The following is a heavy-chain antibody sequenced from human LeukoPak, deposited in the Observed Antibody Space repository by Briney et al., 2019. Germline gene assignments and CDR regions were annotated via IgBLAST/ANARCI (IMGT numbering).Heavy chain of an antibody. CDR1: GFTFSRHA. D-gene: IGHD5-18*01. J-gene: IGHJ4*02. CDR3: AKDHGEGYSYGYYFEY. CDR2: ISGSGNSV. V-gene: IGHV3-23*01. Sequence: PGGSLRLSCVVSGFTFSRHAMTWVRQAPGKGLEWVSVISGSGNSVYYADSVKGRFTISRDNSKNTLYLQMNSLRDEDTAVYFCAKDHGEGYSYGYYFEYWGQGTLVTVSS.